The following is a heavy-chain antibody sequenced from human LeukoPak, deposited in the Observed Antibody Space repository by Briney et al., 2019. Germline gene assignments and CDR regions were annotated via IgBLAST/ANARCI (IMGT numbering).Heavy chain of an antibody. CDR3: ASLSQGGSYFSYYYYYGMDV. D-gene: IGHD1-26*01. Sequence: KPSETLSLTCTVSGGSISSSSYYWGWIRQPPGKGLEWIGSIYYSGSTYYNPSLKSRVTISVDTSKNQFSLKLSSVTAADTAVYYCASLSQGGSYFSYYYYYGMDVWGQGTTVTVSS. V-gene: IGHV4-39*01. CDR2: IYYSGST. CDR1: GGSISSSSYY. J-gene: IGHJ6*02.